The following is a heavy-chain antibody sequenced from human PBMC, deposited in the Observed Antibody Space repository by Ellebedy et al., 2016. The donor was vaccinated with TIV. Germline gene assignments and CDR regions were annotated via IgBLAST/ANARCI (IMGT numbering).Heavy chain of an antibody. Sequence: SETLSLTXAVYGGSFSGYYWSWIRQPPGKGLEWIGEINHSGSTNYNPSLKSRVTISVDTSKNQFSLKLSSVTAADTAVYYCARVRGVTTALLAEGGMDVWGQGTTVTVSS. CDR3: ARVRGVTTALLAEGGMDV. D-gene: IGHD4-17*01. V-gene: IGHV4-34*01. CDR1: GGSFSGYY. CDR2: INHSGST. J-gene: IGHJ6*02.